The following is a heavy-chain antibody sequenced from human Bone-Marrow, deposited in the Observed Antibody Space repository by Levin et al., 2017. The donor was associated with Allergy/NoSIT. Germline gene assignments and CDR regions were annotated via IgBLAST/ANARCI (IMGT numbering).Heavy chain of an antibody. CDR2: ISSNGGST. Sequence: PGGSLRLSCSASGFTFSSYAMHWVRQAPGKGLEYVSAISSNGGSTYYADSVKGRFTISRDNSKNTLYLQMSSLRAEDTAVYYCVKATSLNIVATLYYFDYWGQGTLVTVSS. D-gene: IGHD5-12*01. CDR1: GFTFSSYA. CDR3: VKATSLNIVATLYYFDY. J-gene: IGHJ4*02. V-gene: IGHV3-64D*06.